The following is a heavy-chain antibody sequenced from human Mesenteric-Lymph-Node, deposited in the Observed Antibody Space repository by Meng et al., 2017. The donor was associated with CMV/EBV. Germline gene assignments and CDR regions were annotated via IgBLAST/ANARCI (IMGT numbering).Heavy chain of an antibody. J-gene: IGHJ4*02. CDR1: GFTFSSYA. CDR3: AFLVDTATLSRDH. D-gene: IGHD5-18*01. CDR2: ISYDGSNK. Sequence: GESLKISCAASGFTFSSYAMHWVRQAPGKGLEWVAVISYDGSNKYYADSVKGRFTISRDNSKNTLYLQMNSLRAEDTAVYYCAFLVDTATLSRDHWGQGTLVTVSS. V-gene: IGHV3-30-3*01.